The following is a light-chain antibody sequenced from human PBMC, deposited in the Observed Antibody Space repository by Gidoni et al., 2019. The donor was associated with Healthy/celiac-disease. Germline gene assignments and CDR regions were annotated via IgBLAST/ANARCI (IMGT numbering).Light chain of an antibody. J-gene: IGKJ4*01. CDR1: QSVSSY. CDR3: QQRSNWSLT. CDR2: DAS. Sequence: IVLPHSPATLSLSPGERATLSCRSSQSVSSYLAWYQQKPGQAPRLLIYDASNRATGIPARFSGSGSGTDFTLTISSLEPEDFAVYYCQQRSNWSLTFGGGTKVEIK. V-gene: IGKV3-11*01.